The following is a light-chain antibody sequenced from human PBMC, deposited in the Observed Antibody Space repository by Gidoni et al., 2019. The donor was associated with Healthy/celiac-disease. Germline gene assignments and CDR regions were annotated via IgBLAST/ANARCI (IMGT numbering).Light chain of an antibody. V-gene: IGKV3-11*01. J-gene: IGKJ3*01. Sequence: EIVFTQSPATLSLSPGERATLSCRASQSVSSYLAWYQQKPGQAPRLLIYDASNRATGIPARFSGSGSGTDFTLTISSLEPEDFAVYYCQQRSNWPPGVFGPGTKVDIK. CDR1: QSVSSY. CDR3: QQRSNWPPGV. CDR2: DAS.